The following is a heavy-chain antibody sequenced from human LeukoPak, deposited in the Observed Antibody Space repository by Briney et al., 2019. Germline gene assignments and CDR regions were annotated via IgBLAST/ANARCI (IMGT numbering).Heavy chain of an antibody. V-gene: IGHV3-30-3*01. Sequence: GGSLGLSCAASGFTFSSYAMHWVRQAPGKGLEWVAVISYDGSNKYYADSVKGRFTISRDNSKNTLYLQMNSLRAEDTAVYYCARPLRYFDWSHYYYYYGMDVWGQGTTVTVSS. CDR2: ISYDGSNK. J-gene: IGHJ6*02. CDR3: ARPLRYFDWSHYYYYYGMDV. CDR1: GFTFSSYA. D-gene: IGHD3-9*01.